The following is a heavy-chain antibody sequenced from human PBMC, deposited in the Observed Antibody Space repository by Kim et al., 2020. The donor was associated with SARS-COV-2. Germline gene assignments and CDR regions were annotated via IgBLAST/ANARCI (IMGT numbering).Heavy chain of an antibody. D-gene: IGHD3-22*01. CDR1: GGSISSSSYY. CDR2: IYYSGST. V-gene: IGHV4-39*01. J-gene: IGHJ4*02. CDR3: ARLNYYDSSGYYEFDY. Sequence: SETLSLTCTVSGGSISSSSYYWGWIRQPPGKGLEWIGSIYYSGSTYYNPSLKSRVTISVDTSKNQFSLKLRSVTAADTAVYYCARLNYYDSSGYYEFDYWGQGTLVTVSS.